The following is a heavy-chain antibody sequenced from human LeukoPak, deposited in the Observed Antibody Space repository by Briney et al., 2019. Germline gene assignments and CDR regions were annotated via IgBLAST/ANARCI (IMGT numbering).Heavy chain of an antibody. V-gene: IGHV3-21*01. CDR1: GFTFSSYS. D-gene: IGHD3-22*01. J-gene: IGHJ4*02. Sequence: GGSLRLSCAASGFTFSSYSMNWVRQAPGKGLEWVSSISSSSSYIYYADSVKGRFTISRDNAKNSPYLQMNSLRAEDTAVYYCARDRINSAYYDSSGYLPDYWGQGTLVTVSS. CDR2: ISSSSSYI. CDR3: ARDRINSAYYDSSGYLPDY.